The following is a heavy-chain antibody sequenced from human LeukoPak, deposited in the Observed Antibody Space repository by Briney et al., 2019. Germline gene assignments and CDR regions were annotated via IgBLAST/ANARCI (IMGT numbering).Heavy chain of an antibody. Sequence: ASVKVSCKASGFTVTSHGISWVRQAPGQGLEWMGWISGYTGNTNYAQNLQGRVTMTTDTSTSTAYMELRSLRSDDTAVYYCARASTATYHFDYWGQGTLVTVSS. CDR1: GFTVTSHG. J-gene: IGHJ4*02. CDR2: ISGYTGNT. V-gene: IGHV1-18*01. CDR3: ARASTATYHFDY. D-gene: IGHD4/OR15-4a*01.